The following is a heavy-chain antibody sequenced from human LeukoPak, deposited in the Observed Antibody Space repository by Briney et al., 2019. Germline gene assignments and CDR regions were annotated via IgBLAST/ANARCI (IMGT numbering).Heavy chain of an antibody. V-gene: IGHV3-11*01. CDR1: GFTFRAYN. Sequence: GGSLRLSCAASGFTFRAYNMTWVRQAPGKGLGWVSYVTDSGSTLHYADSVNGRFTISRDNAKNSLYLQMNGPRAEDSAVYYCARSIGLTGGGVDVWGRGTTVTVSS. D-gene: IGHD3-9*01. J-gene: IGHJ6*02. CDR3: ARSIGLTGGGVDV. CDR2: VTDSGSTL.